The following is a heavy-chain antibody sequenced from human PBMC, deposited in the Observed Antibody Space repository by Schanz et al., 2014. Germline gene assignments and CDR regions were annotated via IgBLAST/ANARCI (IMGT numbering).Heavy chain of an antibody. Sequence: VQLLESGGGLVRPGGSLRLSCAASGFTFSNYGLVWVRQAPGKGLEWLAVISYDRSDKFHADSVKGRFTISRDNSKNTLYLQMNSLRDEDTAVYYCARLDSSSWYPRHWGQGTLVTVSS. CDR2: ISYDRSDK. J-gene: IGHJ4*02. D-gene: IGHD6-13*01. CDR1: GFTFSNYG. V-gene: IGHV3-30*03. CDR3: ARLDSSSWYPRH.